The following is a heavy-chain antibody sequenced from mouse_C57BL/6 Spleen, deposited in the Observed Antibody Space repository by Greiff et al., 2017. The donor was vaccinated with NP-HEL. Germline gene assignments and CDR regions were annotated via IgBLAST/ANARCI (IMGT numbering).Heavy chain of an antibody. J-gene: IGHJ2*01. V-gene: IGHV7-3*01. CDR1: GFTFTDYY. Sequence: VQLKESGGGLVQPGGSLSLSCAASGFTFTDYYMSWVRQPPGKALEWLGFIRNKANGYTTEYSASVKGRFTISRDNSQSILYLQMNALRAEDSATYYCARYGANWGPFDYWGQGTTLTVSS. CDR2: IRNKANGYTT. D-gene: IGHD4-1*01. CDR3: ARYGANWGPFDY.